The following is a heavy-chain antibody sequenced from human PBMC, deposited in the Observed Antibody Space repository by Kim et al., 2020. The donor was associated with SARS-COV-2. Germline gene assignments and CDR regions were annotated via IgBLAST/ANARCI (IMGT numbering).Heavy chain of an antibody. V-gene: IGHV3-23*01. Sequence: GGSLRLSCAGSGFTFSSYGLSWVRQAPGKGLEWVSAISHTGDITDYADSMKSRFTISRDNSKNTLYLQMNSLRADDTALYYCAIRGSNYGAYNYWGQGTLVTLSA. CDR2: ISHTGDIT. J-gene: IGHJ4*02. CDR1: GFTFSSYG. CDR3: AIRGSNYGAYNY. D-gene: IGHD4-17*01.